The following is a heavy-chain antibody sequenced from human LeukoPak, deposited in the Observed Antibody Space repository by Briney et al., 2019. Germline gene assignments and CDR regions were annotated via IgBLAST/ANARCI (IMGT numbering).Heavy chain of an antibody. D-gene: IGHD3-10*01. CDR3: AKYTSGTSYRGLDQ. CDR1: GLTVSSYA. V-gene: IGHV3-23*01. J-gene: IGHJ4*01. Sequence: GESLRPSCGASGLTVSSYAMSWVRQAPGKGLEWVSTIIGSAANTYYADSVKGRFTISRDDSKNTVYLQMNSLRAEDTAVYSCAKYTSGTSYRGLDQWGHGTLVTVSS. CDR2: IIGSAANT.